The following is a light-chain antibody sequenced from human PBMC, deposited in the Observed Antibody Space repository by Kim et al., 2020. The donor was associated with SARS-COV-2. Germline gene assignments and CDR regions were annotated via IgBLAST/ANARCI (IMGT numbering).Light chain of an antibody. J-gene: IGKJ2*02. CDR1: QSVSCDQ. Sequence: SPGERLTLAGRASQSVSCDQGAWYVQRPGQAPRLLIYGASSRAPDIADRFTGSGSGTDFTLTISRLDPEDFAVYFCQQYGHSPRTFGQGTKVDIK. V-gene: IGKV3-20*01. CDR3: QQYGHSPRT. CDR2: GAS.